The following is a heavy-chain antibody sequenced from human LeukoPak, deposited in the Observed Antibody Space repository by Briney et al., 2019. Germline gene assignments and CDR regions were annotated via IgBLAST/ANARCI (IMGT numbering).Heavy chain of an antibody. D-gene: IGHD3-3*01. Sequence: PGGSLRLSCASSGFIFSNYWVHWVRQAPGKGLVWVSRINIEGSRTDYADSVRGRFTISRDNAKNTLYLQMNSLTAEDTAVYYCVRSMSGRNDFWGQGTVVSVSS. CDR3: VRSMSGRNDF. V-gene: IGHV3-74*01. CDR2: INIEGSRT. J-gene: IGHJ4*02. CDR1: GFIFSNYW.